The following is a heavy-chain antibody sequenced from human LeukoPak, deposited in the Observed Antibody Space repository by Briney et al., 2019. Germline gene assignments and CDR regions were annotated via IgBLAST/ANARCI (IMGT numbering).Heavy chain of an antibody. CDR3: ARPHYYDSSGYYFDY. CDR1: GCSFTSYW. Sequence: GESLKISCKGSGCSFTSYWIGWVRQMPGKGLEWMGIIYPGDSDTRYSPSFQGQVTISADKSISTAYLQWSSLKASDTAMYYCARPHYYDSSGYYFDYWGQGTLVTVSS. V-gene: IGHV5-51*01. CDR2: IYPGDSDT. J-gene: IGHJ4*02. D-gene: IGHD3-22*01.